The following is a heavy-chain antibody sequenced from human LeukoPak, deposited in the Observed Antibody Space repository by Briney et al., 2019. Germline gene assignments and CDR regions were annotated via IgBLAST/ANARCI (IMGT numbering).Heavy chain of an antibody. Sequence: PSETLSLTCTVSGGSIIGYYWSWIRQPPGKGLEWIGYIYYSGSTNYNPSLKSRVTISVDTSKNQFSLKLSSVTAADTAVYYCAAYYYDSSGYVYWFDPWGQGTLVTVSS. D-gene: IGHD3-22*01. V-gene: IGHV4-59*01. CDR3: AAYYYDSSGYVYWFDP. J-gene: IGHJ5*02. CDR2: IYYSGST. CDR1: GGSIIGYY.